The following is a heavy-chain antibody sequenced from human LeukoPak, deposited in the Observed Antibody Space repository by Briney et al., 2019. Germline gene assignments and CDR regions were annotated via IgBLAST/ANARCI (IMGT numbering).Heavy chain of an antibody. CDR2: IKQDGSAQ. J-gene: IGHJ6*03. V-gene: IGHV3-7*01. D-gene: IGHD1-26*01. CDR1: GFTVSGYW. CDR3: ARDPYSGHYGNYYYYYMDV. Sequence: PGGSLRLACAASGFTVSGYWMSWVRQAPGKGLEWVANIKQDGSAQNYVDSVKGRLTTSRDNAKNSLYLQMNSLGPEDTAVYYCARDPYSGHYGNYYYYYMDVWGKGTTVTISS.